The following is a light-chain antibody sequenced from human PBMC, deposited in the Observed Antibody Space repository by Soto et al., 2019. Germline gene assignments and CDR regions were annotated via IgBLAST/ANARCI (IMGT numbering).Light chain of an antibody. CDR2: RDN. CDR3: SAWDDNIYGPV. J-gene: IGLJ2*01. CDR1: SSDIGSNP. Sequence: QSVLTPPPSASGTPGQRVAISCSGGSSDIGSNPVNWYLHLPGAAPKLLIYRDNQRPSGGPDRFSGSKSGTSASLTISGLQSEDEADHFCSAWDDNIYGPVFGGGTKVTVL. V-gene: IGLV1-44*01.